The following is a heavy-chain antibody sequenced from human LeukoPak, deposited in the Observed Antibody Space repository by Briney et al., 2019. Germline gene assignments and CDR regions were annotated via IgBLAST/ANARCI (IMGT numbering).Heavy chain of an antibody. CDR1: SGSINNHY. V-gene: IGHV4-59*11. Sequence: PSGTLSLTCIVSSGSINNHYWSWIRQPPGKGLEWIGYIYDSWNTNYNPSLKSRVTISIDTSKNQFSLNLTSVTAADTAVYYCARDQIGYGLDYWGQGTLVTVSS. J-gene: IGHJ4*02. CDR2: IYDSWNT. D-gene: IGHD5-18*01. CDR3: ARDQIGYGLDY.